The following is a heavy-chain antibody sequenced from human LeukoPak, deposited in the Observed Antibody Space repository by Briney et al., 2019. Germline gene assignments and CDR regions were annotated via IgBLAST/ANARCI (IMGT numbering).Heavy chain of an antibody. D-gene: IGHD4-23*01. CDR1: GYTFTSYY. Sequence: ASVKVSCKASGYTFTSYYMHWVRQAPGQGLEWMGIINPSGGSTSYAQKFQGRVTMTRDTSTSTVYMELSSLRSEDTAVYYCARVRIGYGGNPALGYWGQGTLVTVSS. CDR3: ARVRIGYGGNPALGY. J-gene: IGHJ4*02. CDR2: INPSGGST. V-gene: IGHV1-46*01.